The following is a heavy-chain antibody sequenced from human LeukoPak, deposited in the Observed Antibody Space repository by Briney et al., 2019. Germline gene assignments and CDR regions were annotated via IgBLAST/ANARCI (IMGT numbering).Heavy chain of an antibody. CDR3: ARDDDYYDSSGFDP. V-gene: IGHV4-31*03. Sequence: SQTLSLTCTVSGGSISSGGYYWSWIRQHPGKGLEWIGYIYYSGSTYYNPSLKTRVTISVDTSKNQFSLKLSSVTAADTAVYYCARDDDYYDSSGFDPWGQGTLVTVSS. D-gene: IGHD3-22*01. CDR1: GGSISSGGYY. CDR2: IYYSGST. J-gene: IGHJ5*02.